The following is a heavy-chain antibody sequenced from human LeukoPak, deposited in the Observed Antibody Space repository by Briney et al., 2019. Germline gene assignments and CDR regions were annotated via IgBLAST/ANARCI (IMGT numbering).Heavy chain of an antibody. V-gene: IGHV3-23*01. J-gene: IGHJ4*02. CDR1: GFTFSTYA. D-gene: IGHD3-22*01. CDR3: AKRGSSGYYYYYFDY. Sequence: GGSLRLSCAASGFTFSTYAMIWVRQAPGKGLEWVSAISGTGGNTYYADSVKGRFSISRDNSKNTLYLQMNSLRAEDTAVYYCAKRGSSGYYYYYFDYWGQGTLVTVSS. CDR2: ISGTGGNT.